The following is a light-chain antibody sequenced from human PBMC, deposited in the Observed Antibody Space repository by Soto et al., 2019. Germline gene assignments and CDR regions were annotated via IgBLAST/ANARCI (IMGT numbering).Light chain of an antibody. Sequence: EIVMTQSPATLSVSLGERATLSCRASQSVSGNLAWYQQRPGQAPRLLIYGASTRATGIPARFSGSGSGTEFTLTISSLQSEDFAVYYCQQYNNWPPLTFGGGTKVEIK. CDR1: QSVSGN. V-gene: IGKV3-15*01. J-gene: IGKJ4*01. CDR2: GAS. CDR3: QQYNNWPPLT.